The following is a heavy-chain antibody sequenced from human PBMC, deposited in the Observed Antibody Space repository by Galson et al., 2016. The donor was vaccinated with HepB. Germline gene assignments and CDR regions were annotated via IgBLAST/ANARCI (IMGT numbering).Heavy chain of an antibody. V-gene: IGHV3-30*04. Sequence: SLRLSCAASGFTFSSYAMHWVRQAPGKGLEWVAVISYDGNNKFYADSVKGRFTISRDNSKNTLYLKMNSLRPEDTAVYYCARDFPYSSSSPYYGMDVWGQGTTVTVSS. J-gene: IGHJ6*02. CDR1: GFTFSSYA. CDR3: ARDFPYSSSSPYYGMDV. D-gene: IGHD6-6*01. CDR2: ISYDGNNK.